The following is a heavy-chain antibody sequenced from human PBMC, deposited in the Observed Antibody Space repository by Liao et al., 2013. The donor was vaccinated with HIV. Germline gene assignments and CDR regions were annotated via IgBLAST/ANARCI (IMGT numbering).Heavy chain of an antibody. D-gene: IGHD4-11*01. Sequence: QVQLQESGPGLVKPSETLSLTCTVSGGSISSYYWSWIRQPAGKGLEWIGRSYASGSITYNPSLKSRVTMSVDTSKNHFSLNLSSVTAADTAVYYCTRDHAHYSNYLAHWYFELWGLGTLVTCLL. CDR2: SYASGSI. J-gene: IGHJ2*01. CDR3: TRDHAHYSNYLAHWYFEL. V-gene: IGHV4-4*07. CDR1: GGSISSYY.